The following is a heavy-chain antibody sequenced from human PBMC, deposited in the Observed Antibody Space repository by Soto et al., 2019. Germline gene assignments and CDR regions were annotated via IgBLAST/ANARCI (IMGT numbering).Heavy chain of an antibody. CDR3: AYWRGASDTGGVFDP. D-gene: IGHD3-3*01. CDR1: GFSLTARGEG. CDR2: VYWNDGR. Sequence: SGPTLVNPTQTLTLTCTFSGFSLTARGEGVGWIRQPPGKAPGWLAVVYWNDGRRYNPSLRSRLTITKDTSKNQVLLTMTNMDPVDTATYYCAYWRGASDTGGVFDPWGQGTLVTGSS. V-gene: IGHV2-5*01. J-gene: IGHJ5*02.